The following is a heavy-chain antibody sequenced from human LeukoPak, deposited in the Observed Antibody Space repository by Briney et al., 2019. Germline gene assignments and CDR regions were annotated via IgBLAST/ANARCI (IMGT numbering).Heavy chain of an antibody. V-gene: IGHV1-18*01. CDR2: ISAYNGNT. CDR1: GYTFTSYG. D-gene: IGHD1-1*01. Sequence: ASVKVSCKASGYTFTSYGISWVRQAPGQGLEWMGWISAYNGNTNYAQKLQGRVTMTTDTSTSTAYMELRSLGSDDTAVYYCARWFKQTQWPYIWDAFDIWGQGTMVTVSS. J-gene: IGHJ3*02. CDR3: ARWFKQTQWPYIWDAFDI.